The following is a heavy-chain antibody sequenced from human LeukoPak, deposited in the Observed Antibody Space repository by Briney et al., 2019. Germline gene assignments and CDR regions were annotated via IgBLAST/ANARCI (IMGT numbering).Heavy chain of an antibody. V-gene: IGHV3-21*01. CDR1: GFTFSSYS. J-gene: IGHJ6*02. D-gene: IGHD2-2*01. Sequence: GGSLRLSCAASGFTFSSYSMNWVRQAPGKGREWVSSISSSSSYIYYADSVKGRFTISRDNAKNSLYLQMNSLRAEDTAVYYCARSAHQLPPYYYYGMDVWGQGTTVTVSS. CDR3: ARSAHQLPPYYYYGMDV. CDR2: ISSSSSYI.